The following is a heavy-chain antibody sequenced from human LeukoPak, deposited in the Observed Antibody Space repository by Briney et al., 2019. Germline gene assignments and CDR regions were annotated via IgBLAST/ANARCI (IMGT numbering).Heavy chain of an antibody. CDR2: ISGSGGDT. J-gene: IGHJ4*02. CDR1: GFTFSTYA. D-gene: IGHD2-2*01. Sequence: PGGSLRLSCAASGFTFSTYAMSWVRQAPGKGLEWVSGISGSGGDTYYADSVKGRFTISRDNSKSTLYLQMNSLRAEDTAVYYCVKEMGCSSTSCSVPFDYWGQGTLVTVSS. V-gene: IGHV3-23*01. CDR3: VKEMGCSSTSCSVPFDY.